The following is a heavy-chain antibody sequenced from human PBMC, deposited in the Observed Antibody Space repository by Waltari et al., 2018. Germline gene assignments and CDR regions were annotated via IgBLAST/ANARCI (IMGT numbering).Heavy chain of an antibody. CDR1: GFTFSSYE. Sequence: EVQLVESGGGLVQPGGSLRLSCAASGFTFSSYEMNWVRQAPGKGLEWVSYISSSGSTIYYADSVKDRFTISRDNSKNTLYLQMNSLRAEDTAVYYCAKGFLEWVLFGHNAMDVWGQGTTVTVSS. J-gene: IGHJ6*02. CDR2: ISSSGSTI. V-gene: IGHV3-48*03. CDR3: AKGFLEWVLFGHNAMDV. D-gene: IGHD3-3*01.